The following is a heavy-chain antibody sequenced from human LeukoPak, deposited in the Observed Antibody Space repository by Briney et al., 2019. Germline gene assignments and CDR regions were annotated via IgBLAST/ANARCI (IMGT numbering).Heavy chain of an antibody. CDR2: ISSSGSTI. Sequence: WVSYISSSGSTIYYADSVKGRFTISRDNAKNSLYLQMNSLRAEDTAVYYCARVGATPYFDYWGQGTLVTVSS. V-gene: IGHV3-11*01. CDR3: ARVGATPYFDY. D-gene: IGHD1-26*01. J-gene: IGHJ4*02.